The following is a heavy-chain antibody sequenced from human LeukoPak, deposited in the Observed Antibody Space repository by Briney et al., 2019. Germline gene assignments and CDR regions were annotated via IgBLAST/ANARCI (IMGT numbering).Heavy chain of an antibody. CDR2: MNPNSGNT. CDR3: ARGVYMYYYGSGSYSH. V-gene: IGHV1-8*03. J-gene: IGHJ4*02. CDR1: GYTFTSYD. Sequence: GASVKVSCKASGYTFTSYDINWVRQATGQGLEWMGWMNPNSGNTGYAQKFQGRVTITRNTSISTAYMELSSLRSEDTAVYYCARGVYMYYYGSGSYSHWGQGTLVTVSS. D-gene: IGHD3-10*01.